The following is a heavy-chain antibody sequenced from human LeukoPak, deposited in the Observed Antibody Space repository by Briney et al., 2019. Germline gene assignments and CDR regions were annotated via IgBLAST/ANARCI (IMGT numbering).Heavy chain of an antibody. CDR3: ARGPYSSTAGDWFDP. D-gene: IGHD6-13*01. CDR1: GYTFTSYY. Sequence: ASVKVSCKASGYTFTSYYMHWVRQAPGQGLEWMGLINPSGGSTSYAQKFQGRVTMTRDTSTSTVYMELSSLRSEDTAVYYCARGPYSSTAGDWFDPWGQGTLVTVSS. CDR2: INPSGGST. V-gene: IGHV1-46*01. J-gene: IGHJ5*02.